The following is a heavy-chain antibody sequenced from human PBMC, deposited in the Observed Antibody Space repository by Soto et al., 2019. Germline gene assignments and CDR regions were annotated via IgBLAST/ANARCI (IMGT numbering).Heavy chain of an antibody. CDR2: IYHGGST. Sequence: PSETLSLTCAVSGGSISSGGYSWIWIRQPPGKGLEWIGYIYHGGSTYYNPSLKSRVTISVDRSKNQFSLKLSSVTAADTAVYYCARVPDRWGQGTLVTVSS. J-gene: IGHJ5*02. CDR1: GGSISSGGYS. D-gene: IGHD2-2*01. V-gene: IGHV4-30-2*01. CDR3: ARVPDR.